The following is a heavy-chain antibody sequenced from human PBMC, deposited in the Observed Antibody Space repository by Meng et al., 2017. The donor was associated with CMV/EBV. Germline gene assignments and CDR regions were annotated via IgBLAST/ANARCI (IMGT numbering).Heavy chain of an antibody. Sequence: HVELVASGAEVKKPGASVQSSCKASGSTLTSYYLHWVRQAHGQGLEWMGIINPSGGSTSYAQKFQGRVTMTRDTSTSAVYMELSSLRSDDTAVYYCARESGSVGDYWGQGTLVTVSS. CDR1: GSTLTSYY. CDR2: INPSGGST. D-gene: IGHD1-26*01. CDR3: ARESGSVGDY. V-gene: IGHV1-46*01. J-gene: IGHJ4*02.